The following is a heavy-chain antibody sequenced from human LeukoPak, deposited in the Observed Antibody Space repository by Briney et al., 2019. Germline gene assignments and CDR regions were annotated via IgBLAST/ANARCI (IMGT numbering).Heavy chain of an antibody. CDR1: GGSISSYY. Sequence: SETLSLTCTVSGGSISSYYWSWIRQPAGKGLEWIGRIYTSASTNYNPSLKSRVTMSVDTSKNQFSLKLSSVTAADTAVYYCARDCYYYDSSGYLFGQNNWFDPWGQGTLVTVSS. CDR3: ARDCYYYDSSGYLFGQNNWFDP. CDR2: IYTSAST. J-gene: IGHJ5*02. D-gene: IGHD3-22*01. V-gene: IGHV4-4*07.